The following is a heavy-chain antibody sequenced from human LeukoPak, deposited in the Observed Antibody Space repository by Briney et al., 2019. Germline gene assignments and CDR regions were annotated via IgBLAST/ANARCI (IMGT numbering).Heavy chain of an antibody. CDR3: ARAYDSSGYWYYYGMDV. V-gene: IGHV3-64*04. Sequence: GGSLRLSCSASGFTFSSYAMHWVRQAPGKGLEYVSAISSNGGSTYYADSVKGRFTISRDNAKNSLYLQMNSLRAEDTAVYYCARAYDSSGYWYYYGMDVWGQGTTVTVSS. CDR2: ISSNGGST. CDR1: GFTFSSYA. D-gene: IGHD3-22*01. J-gene: IGHJ6*02.